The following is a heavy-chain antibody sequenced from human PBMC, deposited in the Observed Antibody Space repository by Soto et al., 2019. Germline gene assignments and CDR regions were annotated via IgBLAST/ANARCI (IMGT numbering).Heavy chain of an antibody. Sequence: QVQLQESGPGLVQPSQTLSLTCTVSGGSISSAGYYWSWIRQHPGKGLEWIGYIYSSGVTYYDPSPHRRLSRSLDMAHVQSSLRLSPVTAADPAVYYRAPKPNGLYYFDYWGQGALVTVSS. V-gene: IGHV4-31*03. CDR2: IYSSGVT. CDR3: APKPNGLYYFDY. D-gene: IGHD2-8*01. CDR1: GGSISSAGYY. J-gene: IGHJ4*02.